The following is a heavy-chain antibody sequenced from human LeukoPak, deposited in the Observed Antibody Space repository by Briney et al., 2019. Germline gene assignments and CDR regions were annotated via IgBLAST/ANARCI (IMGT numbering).Heavy chain of an antibody. CDR3: ASSQDRSGYYDKFDY. Sequence: GASVKVSCEVSGYTLTELSMHWVRQAPGKGLEWMGGFDPEDGETIYAQKLQGRVTMTTDTSTSTAYMELRSLRSDDTAVYYCASSQDRSGYYDKFDYWGRGTLVTVSS. J-gene: IGHJ4*01. CDR1: GYTLTELS. CDR2: FDPEDGET. D-gene: IGHD3-22*01. V-gene: IGHV1-24*01.